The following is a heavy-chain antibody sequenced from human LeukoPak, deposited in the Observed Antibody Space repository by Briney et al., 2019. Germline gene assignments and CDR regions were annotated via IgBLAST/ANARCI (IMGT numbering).Heavy chain of an antibody. D-gene: IGHD3-10*01. V-gene: IGHV4-59*01. Sequence: SETLSLTCTVSGGSISSYYWSRIRQPPGKGLEWIGYIYYSGSTNYNPSLKSRVTISVDTSKNQFSLKLSSVTAADTAVYYCARISVAHYYGSGSYVAGFDYWGQGTLVTVSS. CDR3: ARISVAHYYGSGSYVAGFDY. CDR2: IYYSGST. CDR1: GGSISSYY. J-gene: IGHJ4*02.